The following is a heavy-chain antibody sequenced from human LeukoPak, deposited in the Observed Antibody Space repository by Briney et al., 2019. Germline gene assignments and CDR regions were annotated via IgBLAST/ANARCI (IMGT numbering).Heavy chain of an antibody. D-gene: IGHD3-10*01. CDR1: GGSISSDGYE. V-gene: IGHV4-61*02. J-gene: IGHJ4*02. CDR2: TYTSGST. Sequence: SETLSLTCTVSGGSISSDGYEWSWIRQPAGKGLEWIGRTYTSGSTNYNPSLKSRVTISVDTAKNQFSLKLSSVTAADTAVYYCARERGVTYYYGSGSYPDYWGQGTLVAVSS. CDR3: ARERGVTYYYGSGSYPDY.